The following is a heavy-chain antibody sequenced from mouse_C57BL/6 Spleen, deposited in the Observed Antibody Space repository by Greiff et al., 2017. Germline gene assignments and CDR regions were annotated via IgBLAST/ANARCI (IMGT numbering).Heavy chain of an antibody. J-gene: IGHJ4*01. CDR1: GYTFTSYW. Sequence: VQLQQSGAELVKPGASVKLSCKASGYTFTSYWMHWVKQRPGQGLEWIGMINPSSGSTNYNEKFKGKATLTVDKSSSPAYMQLSSLTSEDPALYYCAREGFPISLRDYWGQGTTLTVSS. D-gene: IGHD3-2*02. V-gene: IGHV1-64*01. CDR3: AREGFPISLRDY. CDR2: INPSSGST.